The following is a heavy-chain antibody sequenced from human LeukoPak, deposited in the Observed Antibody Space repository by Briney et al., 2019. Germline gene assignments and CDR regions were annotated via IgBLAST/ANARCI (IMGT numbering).Heavy chain of an antibody. Sequence: GGSLRLSCAASGFTFSSYWMHWVRQAPGKGLVWVSRINSDGSSTNYADSVKGRFTISRDNAKNTLYLQMNSLRAEDTAVYYCARDRYYDSSGYYGVPRRENWFDPWGQGTLVTVSS. CDR3: ARDRYYDSSGYYGVPRRENWFDP. J-gene: IGHJ5*02. D-gene: IGHD3-22*01. V-gene: IGHV3-74*01. CDR1: GFTFSSYW. CDR2: INSDGSST.